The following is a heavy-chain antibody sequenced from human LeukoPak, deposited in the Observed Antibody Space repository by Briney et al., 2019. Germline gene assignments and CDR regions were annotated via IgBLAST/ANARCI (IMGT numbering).Heavy chain of an antibody. V-gene: IGHV1-24*01. CDR2: FDLDGGET. Sequence: ASVKVSCKVSGYSLTGLSKYWVRQAPGKGLEWMGGFDLDGGETVYAQKFEGRVTMTEDTSTDTVYMELSSLRSDDTAVYFCAMGDPYQLLEEWRQGTLVTVSS. J-gene: IGHJ4*02. CDR3: AMGDPYQLLEE. CDR1: GYSLTGLS. D-gene: IGHD2-2*01.